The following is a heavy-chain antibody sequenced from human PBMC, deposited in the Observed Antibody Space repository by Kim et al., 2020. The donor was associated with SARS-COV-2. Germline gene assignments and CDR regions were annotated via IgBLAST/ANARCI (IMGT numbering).Heavy chain of an antibody. V-gene: IGHV4-34*01. D-gene: IGHD3-22*01. CDR3: ARTAGYYDSSGYIVFDY. Sequence: SETLSLTCAVYGGSFSGYYWSWIRQPPGKGLEWIGEINHSGSTNYNPSLKSRVTISVDTSKNQFSLKLSSVTAADTAVYYCARTAGYYDSSGYIVFDYWGQGTLVTVSS. CDR1: GGSFSGYY. J-gene: IGHJ4*02. CDR2: INHSGST.